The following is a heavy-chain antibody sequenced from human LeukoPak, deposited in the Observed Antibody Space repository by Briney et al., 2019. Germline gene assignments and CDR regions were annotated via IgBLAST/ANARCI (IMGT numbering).Heavy chain of an antibody. CDR1: GFIFGTTS. V-gene: IGHV3-7*01. J-gene: IGHJ1*01. CDR2: INYDGSEK. CDR3: TRDQH. Sequence: GGSLRLSCAGSGFIFGTTSMSWVRQTTGKGLEWVASINYDGSEKYYVGSVEGRFTISRDSAKKSLFLQMNSLRAEDTAIYYCTRDQHWGQGTLVTVSS.